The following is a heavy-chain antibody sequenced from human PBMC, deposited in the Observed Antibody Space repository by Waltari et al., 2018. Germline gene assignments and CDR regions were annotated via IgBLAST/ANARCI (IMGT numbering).Heavy chain of an antibody. D-gene: IGHD2-2*01. Sequence: QLQLQESGRGLVKPSETLSRNCIVSGGAISSSSYYWAGIRQPPGKGLEWIRTIWYSGRTSYIPSLESRSTIAVDTSKNQFSLKLSAVTVADTAVYYCADTIYYCYYYIDVWGNGTTVTVSS. V-gene: IGHV4-39*01. CDR3: ADTIYYCYYYIDV. CDR2: IWYSGRT. J-gene: IGHJ6*03. CDR1: GGAISSSSYY.